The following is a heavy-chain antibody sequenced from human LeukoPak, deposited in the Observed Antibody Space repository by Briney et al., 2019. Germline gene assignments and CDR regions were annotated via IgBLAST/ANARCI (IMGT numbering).Heavy chain of an antibody. CDR2: INSDGSST. CDR3: ARGPIVVVPAASYMDV. J-gene: IGHJ6*03. CDR1: GFTFTSYG. V-gene: IGHV3-74*01. D-gene: IGHD2-2*01. Sequence: VGSLRLSCAASGFTFTSYGMHCVRRAPGKGLVWCSRINSDGSSTSYADSGKGRFTISRANAKNTLYLQMNSLRAEDTAVYYCARGPIVVVPAASYMDVWGKGTTVTISS.